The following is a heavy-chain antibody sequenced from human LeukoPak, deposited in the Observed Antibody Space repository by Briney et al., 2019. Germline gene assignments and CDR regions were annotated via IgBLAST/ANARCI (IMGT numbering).Heavy chain of an antibody. CDR3: ARDPDGSGSYPIDY. J-gene: IGHJ4*02. D-gene: IGHD3-22*01. V-gene: IGHV1-46*01. Sequence: GASVTVSCKASGYTFTSYFMHWVRQAPGQGLEWMGIINPSGGSTSYAQKFQGRVTMTRDTSTSTVYMELDSLTSDDTAVYFCARDPDGSGSYPIDYWGQGTLVTVSS. CDR1: GYTFTSYF. CDR2: INPSGGST.